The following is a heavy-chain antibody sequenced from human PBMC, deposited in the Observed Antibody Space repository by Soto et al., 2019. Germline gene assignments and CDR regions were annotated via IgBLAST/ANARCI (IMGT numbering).Heavy chain of an antibody. J-gene: IGHJ6*02. CDR3: ARDPRFFGVGNYGMDV. CDR1: GYTFTSYG. Sequence: QVQLVQSGAEVKKPGASVKVSRKASGYTFTSYGISWVRQAPGQGLEWMGWISAYNGNTNYAQKLQGRVTMTTDTSTSTAYMELRSLRSDDTAVYYCARDPRFFGVGNYGMDVWGQGTTVTVSS. V-gene: IGHV1-18*01. D-gene: IGHD3-3*01. CDR2: ISAYNGNT.